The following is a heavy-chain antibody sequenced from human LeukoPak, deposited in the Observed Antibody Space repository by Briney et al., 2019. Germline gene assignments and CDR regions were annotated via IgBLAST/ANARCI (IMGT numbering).Heavy chain of an antibody. D-gene: IGHD2-21*02. CDR3: VKEGDCGGDCYPYYFDY. CDR1: GFTFSSYG. CDR2: IRYDGSNK. V-gene: IGHV3-30*02. Sequence: GGSLRLSCAASGFTFSSYGMHWVRQAPGKGLEWVAFIRYDGSNKYYADSVKGRFTISRDNSKNTLYLQMNSLRAEDTAVYYCVKEGDCGGDCYPYYFDYWGQGTLVTVSS. J-gene: IGHJ4*02.